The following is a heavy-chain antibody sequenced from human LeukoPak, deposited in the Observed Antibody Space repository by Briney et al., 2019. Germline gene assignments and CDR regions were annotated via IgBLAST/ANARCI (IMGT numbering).Heavy chain of an antibody. Sequence: EASVKVSCKASRYTFTDFYIHWVRQAPGQGLEWMGWINPNSGGTNYAQKFQGRVTMTRDTSISTAYMELSRLRSDDTAVYYCARVMGERTVTTFDYWGQGTLVTVSS. CDR2: INPNSGGT. D-gene: IGHD4-17*01. J-gene: IGHJ4*02. CDR1: RYTFTDFY. CDR3: ARVMGERTVTTFDY. V-gene: IGHV1-2*02.